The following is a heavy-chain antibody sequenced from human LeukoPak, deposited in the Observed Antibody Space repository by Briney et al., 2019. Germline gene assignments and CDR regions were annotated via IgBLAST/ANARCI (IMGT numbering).Heavy chain of an antibody. CDR2: ISSSSSYI. J-gene: IGHJ4*02. V-gene: IGHV3-21*01. CDR3: ASRSLVGAIDY. D-gene: IGHD1-26*01. Sequence: GGSLRLSCAASGFTFSSYSMNWVRQAPGKGLEWVSSISSSSSYIYYADSVKGRFTISRDNAKNSLYLQMNSLRAEDTAVYYCASRSLVGAIDYWGQGTLVTVSS. CDR1: GFTFSSYS.